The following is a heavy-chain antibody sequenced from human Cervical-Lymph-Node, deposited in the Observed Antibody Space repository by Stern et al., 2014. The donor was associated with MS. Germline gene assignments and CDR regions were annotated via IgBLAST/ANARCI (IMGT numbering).Heavy chain of an antibody. Sequence: EQLVVSGAAVKKPGASVKVSCKASGYTFTSNGISCVRQALGQGIEWMGRISAYNGNTNYAQNLQGRVTMTKDTSTSTAYMELRSLRSDDTAVYYCARGLLGSENAFDIWGQGTMVTVSS. D-gene: IGHD2-15*01. V-gene: IGHV1-18*01. J-gene: IGHJ3*02. CDR2: ISAYNGNT. CDR1: GYTFTSNG. CDR3: ARGLLGSENAFDI.